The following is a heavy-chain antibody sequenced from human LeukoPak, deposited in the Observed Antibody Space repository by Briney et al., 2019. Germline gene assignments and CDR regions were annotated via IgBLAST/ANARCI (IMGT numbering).Heavy chain of an antibody. J-gene: IGHJ3*02. D-gene: IGHD6-13*01. CDR1: GFTFSSYE. Sequence: GGSLRLSCAASGFTFSSYEMNWVRQAPGKGLEWVSYISSSGSTIYYADSVKGRFTISRDNAKNSLYLQMNSLRAEDTAVYYCAREGIAGWKGRRNFFDIWGQGTMVTVSS. CDR3: AREGIAGWKGRRNFFDI. V-gene: IGHV3-48*03. CDR2: ISSSGSTI.